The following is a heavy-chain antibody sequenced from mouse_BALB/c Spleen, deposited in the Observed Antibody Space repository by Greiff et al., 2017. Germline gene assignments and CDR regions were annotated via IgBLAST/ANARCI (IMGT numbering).Heavy chain of an antibody. V-gene: IGHV5-6-3*01. J-gene: IGHJ2*01. CDR3: ARDRAGTIDY. CDR1: GFTFSSYG. Sequence: EVNVVESGGGLVQPGGSLKLSCAASGFTFSSYGMSWVRQTPDKRLELVATINSNGGSTYYPDSVKGRFTISRDNAKNTLYLQMSSLKSEDTAMYYCARDRAGTIDYWGQGTTLTVSS. CDR2: INSNGGST. D-gene: IGHD3-1*01.